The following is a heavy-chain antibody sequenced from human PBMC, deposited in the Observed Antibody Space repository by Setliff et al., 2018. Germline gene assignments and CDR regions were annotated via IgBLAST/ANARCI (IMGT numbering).Heavy chain of an antibody. CDR3: ARTCSGSGCYAGLES. V-gene: IGHV3-21*01. J-gene: IGHJ4*02. D-gene: IGHD2-15*01. Sequence: PGGSLRLSCAASGFTFSIYSMHWVRQAPGKGLEWVSSISPRSIYIYYADSVKGRFTISRDNSKNTLYLQVNSLRPDDTAVYYCARTCSGSGCYAGLESWGQGTPVTVSS. CDR2: ISPRSIYI. CDR1: GFTFSIYS.